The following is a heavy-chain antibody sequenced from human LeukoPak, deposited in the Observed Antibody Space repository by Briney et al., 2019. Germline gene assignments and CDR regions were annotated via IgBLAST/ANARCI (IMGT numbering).Heavy chain of an antibody. J-gene: IGHJ4*02. CDR2: IYYSGST. CDR1: GGSISSYY. D-gene: IGHD3-9*01. CDR3: ARDLGLRYFVWFPTAGPFDY. Sequence: SETLSLTRTVSGGSISSYYWSWIRQPPGKGLEWIGYIYYSGSTNYNPSLKSRVTISVDTSKNQFSLKLSSVTAADTAVYYCARDLGLRYFVWFPTAGPFDYWGQGTLVSVFS. V-gene: IGHV4-59*01.